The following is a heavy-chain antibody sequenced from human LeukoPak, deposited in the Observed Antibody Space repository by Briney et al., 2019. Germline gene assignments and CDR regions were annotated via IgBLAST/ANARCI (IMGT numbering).Heavy chain of an antibody. J-gene: IGHJ4*02. CDR3: ARGSIAVAGTFFDY. Sequence: PSGTLSLTCAVSGGSISSSNWWSWVRQPPGKGLEWIGEIYHSGSTNYNPSLKSRVTISVDKSKNQFSLKLSSVTAADTAVYYCARGSIAVAGTFFDYWGQGTLVTVSS. D-gene: IGHD6-19*01. CDR1: GGSISSSNW. CDR2: IYHSGST. V-gene: IGHV4-4*02.